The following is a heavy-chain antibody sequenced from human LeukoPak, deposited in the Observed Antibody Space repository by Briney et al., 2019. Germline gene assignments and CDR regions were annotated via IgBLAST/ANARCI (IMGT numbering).Heavy chain of an antibody. Sequence: GGSLRLSCAASGFTFSSSSMNWVRQAPGKGLEWVSYISSSSSTIYYADSVKGRFTISRDNAKNSLYLQMSSLRAEDTAVYYCASPYSSGWNWGQGTLVTVSS. V-gene: IGHV3-48*01. CDR2: ISSSSSTI. CDR1: GFTFSSSS. J-gene: IGHJ4*02. CDR3: ASPYSSGWN. D-gene: IGHD6-19*01.